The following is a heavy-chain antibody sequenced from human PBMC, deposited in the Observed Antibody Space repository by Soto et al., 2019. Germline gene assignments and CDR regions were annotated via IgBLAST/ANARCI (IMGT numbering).Heavy chain of an antibody. V-gene: IGHV1-69*13. CDR3: ARDLPEMATTKVIYGMDV. Sequence: GASVKVSCKASGVTFSSYAISWVRQSPGQGLEWMGGIIPIFGTADYAQKFQGRVTITADESTSTAYMELSSLRSEDTAVYYCARDLPEMATTKVIYGMDVWGQGTTVTVS. D-gene: IGHD5-12*01. CDR2: IIPIFGTA. J-gene: IGHJ6*02. CDR1: GVTFSSYA.